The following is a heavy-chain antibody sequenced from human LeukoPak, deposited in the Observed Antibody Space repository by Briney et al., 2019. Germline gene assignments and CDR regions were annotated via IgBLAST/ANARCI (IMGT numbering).Heavy chain of an antibody. J-gene: IGHJ6*03. CDR2: ISAYNGNT. Sequence: PGASVRVSCTASGYTLTSYGISWVRQAPGEGVEWMGWISAYNGNTNYAQKLQGRVTMTTDTSTSTAYMELRSLRSDDTAVYYCARAFTGSSLRYYYYMDVWGKGTTVTVSS. V-gene: IGHV1-18*01. CDR1: GYTLTSYG. CDR3: ARAFTGSSLRYYYYMDV. D-gene: IGHD6-6*01.